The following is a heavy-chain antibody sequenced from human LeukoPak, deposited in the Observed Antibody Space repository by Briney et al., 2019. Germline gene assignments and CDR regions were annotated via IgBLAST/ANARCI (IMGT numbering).Heavy chain of an antibody. V-gene: IGHV3-23*01. J-gene: IGHJ6*02. D-gene: IGHD3-10*01. CDR3: AGTVRGVINYYGMAV. CDR1: GFTFSSYA. Sequence: GASLRLSCAASGFTFSSYAMSWVRQAPGKGLEWVSAISGSGGSTYYADSVKGRFTISRDNSKNTLYLQMNSLRAEDTAVYYCAGTVRGVINYYGMAVWGQGTTVTVSS. CDR2: ISGSGGST.